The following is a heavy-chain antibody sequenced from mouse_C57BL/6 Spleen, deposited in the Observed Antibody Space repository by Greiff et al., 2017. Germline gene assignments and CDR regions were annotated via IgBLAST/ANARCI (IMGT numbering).Heavy chain of an antibody. CDR1: GYTFTSYW. V-gene: IGHV1-55*01. CDR2: IYPGSGST. J-gene: IGHJ4*01. CDR3: ARRDSSGLGAYAMDY. Sequence: QVQLQQPGAELVKPGASVKMSCKASGYTFTSYWITWVKQRPGQGLEWIGDIYPGSGSTNYNEKFKSKATLTVDTSSSTAYMQLSSLTSEDSAVYYCARRDSSGLGAYAMDYWGQGTSVTVSS. D-gene: IGHD3-2*02.